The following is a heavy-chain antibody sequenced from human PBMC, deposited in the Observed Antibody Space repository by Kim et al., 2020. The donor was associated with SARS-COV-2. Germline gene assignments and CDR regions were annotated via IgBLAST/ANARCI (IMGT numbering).Heavy chain of an antibody. J-gene: IGHJ4*02. V-gene: IGHV3-9*01. CDR1: GFTFDDYA. D-gene: IGHD2-15*01. CDR3: AKDIFSLGYCSGGSCYSFDY. Sequence: GGSLRLSCAASGFTFDDYAMHWVRQAPGKGLEWVSGISWNSGSIGYADSVKGRFTISRDNAKNSLYLQMNSLRAEDTALYYCAKDIFSLGYCSGGSCYSFDYWGQGTLVTVSS. CDR2: ISWNSGSI.